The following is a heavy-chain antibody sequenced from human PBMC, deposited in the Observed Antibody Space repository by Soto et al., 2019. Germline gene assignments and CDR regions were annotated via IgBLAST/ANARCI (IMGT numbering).Heavy chain of an antibody. CDR2: FDPEDGET. J-gene: IGHJ3*02. CDR3: ETRGGSWGNDAFDI. Sequence: ASVKVSCKVSGYTLTELSMHWVRQAPGKGLEWMGGFDPEDGETIYAQKFQGRVTMTEDTSTDTAYMELSSLRSEDTAVYYCETRGGSWGNDAFDIWGQGTMVTVS. CDR1: GYTLTELS. D-gene: IGHD3-16*01. V-gene: IGHV1-24*01.